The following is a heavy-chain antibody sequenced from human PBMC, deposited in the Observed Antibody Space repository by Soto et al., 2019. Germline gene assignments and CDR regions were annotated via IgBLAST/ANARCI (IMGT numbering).Heavy chain of an antibody. D-gene: IGHD2-15*01. Sequence: QVQLQESGPGLVKPSQTLSLTCTVSGCSISSGGYYWSWIRQHPGKGLEWIGYIYYSGSTYYNPSLNSRVTISVDTSKNQFSLKLSSVTAADTAVYYCARVRYCSGGNCYPRFHPWVQGTLVTVTS. J-gene: IGHJ5*02. CDR2: IYYSGST. CDR3: ARVRYCSGGNCYPRFHP. V-gene: IGHV4-31*03. CDR1: GCSISSGGYY.